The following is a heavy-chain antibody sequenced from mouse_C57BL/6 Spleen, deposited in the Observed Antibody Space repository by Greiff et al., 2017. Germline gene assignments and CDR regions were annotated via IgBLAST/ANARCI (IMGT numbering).Heavy chain of an antibody. J-gene: IGHJ1*03. D-gene: IGHD2-1*01. CDR2: INPGSGGT. V-gene: IGHV1-54*01. Sequence: QVQLQQSGAELVRPGTSVKVSCKASGYAFTNYLIEWVKQRPGQGLEWIGVINPGSGGTNYNEKFKGKATLTADKSSSTAYMQLSSLTSEDSAVYFCARADLLRWYFDVWGTGTTVTVSS. CDR1: GYAFTNYL. CDR3: ARADLLRWYFDV.